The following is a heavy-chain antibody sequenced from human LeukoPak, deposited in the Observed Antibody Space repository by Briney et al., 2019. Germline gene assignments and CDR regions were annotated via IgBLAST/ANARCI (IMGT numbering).Heavy chain of an antibody. J-gene: IGHJ6*03. Sequence: SETLSLTCTVPGGSISSSSYYWGWIRQPPGKGLEWIGSTYYSGSTYYNPSLKSRVTISVDTSKNQFSLKLSSVTAADTAVYYCARVGITMVRGVIRPYYYMDVWGKGTTVTVSS. CDR3: ARVGITMVRGVIRPYYYMDV. D-gene: IGHD3-10*01. V-gene: IGHV4-39*01. CDR2: TYYSGST. CDR1: GGSISSSSYY.